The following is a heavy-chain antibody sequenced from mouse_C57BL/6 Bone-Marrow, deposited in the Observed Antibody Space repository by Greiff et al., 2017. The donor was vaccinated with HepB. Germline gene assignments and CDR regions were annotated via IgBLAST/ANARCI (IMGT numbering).Heavy chain of an antibody. Sequence: VQLQQPGAELVKPGASVKLSCKASGYTFTSYWMQWVKQRPGQGLEWIGEIDPSDSYTNYNQKFKGKATLTVDTSSSTAYMQLSSLTSEDSAVYYGARHYYGSSYADYWGQGTTLTVSS. D-gene: IGHD1-1*01. CDR3: ARHYYGSSYADY. V-gene: IGHV1-50*01. J-gene: IGHJ2*01. CDR1: GYTFTSYW. CDR2: IDPSDSYT.